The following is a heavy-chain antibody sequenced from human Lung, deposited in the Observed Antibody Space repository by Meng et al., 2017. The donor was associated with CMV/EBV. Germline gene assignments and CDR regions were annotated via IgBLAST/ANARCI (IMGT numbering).Heavy chain of an antibody. V-gene: IGHV3-48*03. CDR3: ARGEAARDFDS. CDR2: ISMSGSTI. CDR1: GFNFNIYE. D-gene: IGHD6-25*01. J-gene: IGHJ4*03. Sequence: GGSLRLSCAASGFNFNIYEMSWVRQAPGKGLEWVSYISMSGSTIYYADAVKGRFTISRDNAKNSLYLQMNSLRVEDTALYYCARGEAARDFDSWGQGTTVTVSS.